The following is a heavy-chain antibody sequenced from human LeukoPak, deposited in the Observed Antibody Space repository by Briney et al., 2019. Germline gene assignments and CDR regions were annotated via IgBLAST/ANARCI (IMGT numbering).Heavy chain of an antibody. Sequence: SETLSFTCTVSGGSISSSSYYWGWIRQPPGKGLEWIGSIYYSGSTYYNPSLKSRVTISVNTSKNQFSLKLSSVTAADTAVYYCASPSSGWLNDYWGQGTLVTVSS. J-gene: IGHJ4*02. D-gene: IGHD6-19*01. V-gene: IGHV4-39*01. CDR1: GGSISSSSYY. CDR3: ASPSSGWLNDY. CDR2: IYYSGST.